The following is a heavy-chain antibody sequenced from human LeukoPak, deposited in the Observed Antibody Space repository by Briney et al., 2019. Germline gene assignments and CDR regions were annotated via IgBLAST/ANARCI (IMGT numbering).Heavy chain of an antibody. Sequence: SETLSLTCTVSGGSISSSSYYWGWIRQPPGKGLEWIGSIYYSGSTYYNPSLKSRVTISVDTSKNQFSLKLSSVTAADTAVYYCARECTMVRGAYDYWGQGTLVTVSS. CDR1: GGSISSSSYY. V-gene: IGHV4-39*07. D-gene: IGHD3-10*01. J-gene: IGHJ4*02. CDR3: ARECTMVRGAYDY. CDR2: IYYSGST.